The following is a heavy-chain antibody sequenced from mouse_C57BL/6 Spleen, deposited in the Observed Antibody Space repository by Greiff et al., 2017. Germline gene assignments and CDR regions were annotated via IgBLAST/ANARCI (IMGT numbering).Heavy chain of an antibody. Sequence: QVQLQQPGAELVKPGASVKMSCKASGYTFTSYWITWVRQTPGQGLEWIADIYPGSGSTNYNEKFKSKVTLSVDTSTSTAYLQLSSLTSEDSAVYYCARGELLRVGFDYWGKGTTLTVSS. CDR3: ARGELLRVGFDY. D-gene: IGHD1-1*01. J-gene: IGHJ2*01. CDR1: GYTFTSYW. CDR2: IYPGSGST. V-gene: IGHV1-55*01.